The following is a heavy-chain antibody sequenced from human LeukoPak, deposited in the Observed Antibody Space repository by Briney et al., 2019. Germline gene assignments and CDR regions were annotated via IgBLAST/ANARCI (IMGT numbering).Heavy chain of an antibody. J-gene: IGHJ4*02. Sequence: SETLSLTCSVSGGSISTYYWNWIRQPAGKGLEWIGHIYVTGSTDYNPSLKSRVTMSVDTSKKQFSLRLISLTAADTAVYYCARAPLRGSAIHYFDSWGQGALVTVSS. CDR2: IYVTGST. CDR1: GGSISTYY. V-gene: IGHV4-4*07. D-gene: IGHD3-10*01. CDR3: ARAPLRGSAIHYFDS.